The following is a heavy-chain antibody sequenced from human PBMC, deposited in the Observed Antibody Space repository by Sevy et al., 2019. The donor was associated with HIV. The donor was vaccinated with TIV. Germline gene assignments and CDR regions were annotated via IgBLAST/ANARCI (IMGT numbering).Heavy chain of an antibody. CDR1: SFTFSTYA. V-gene: IGHV3-23*01. CDR2: TSGRGGMT. D-gene: IGHD3-9*01. J-gene: IGHJ4*02. Sequence: GGSLRLSCAASSFTFSTYAMNWVRQAPGKGLEWVSATSGRGGMTYYADSVKGRFTISRDNSKNTLYLQMNSLRAEDTAVYYCAKSEKLRYFDWLSIVTRTFDYWGQGTLVTVSS. CDR3: AKSEKLRYFDWLSIVTRTFDY.